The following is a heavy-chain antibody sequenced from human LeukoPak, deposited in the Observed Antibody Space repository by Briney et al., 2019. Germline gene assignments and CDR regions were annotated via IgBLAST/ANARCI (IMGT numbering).Heavy chain of an antibody. CDR2: IDYTGST. CDR3: ARGRRSSNRLDASDI. V-gene: IGHV4-59*01. J-gene: IGHJ3*02. CDR1: GGSIGTYY. D-gene: IGHD6-13*01. Sequence: SETLSLTCTVSGGSIGTYYWNWIRQPPGKALEWIGYIDYTGSTNYNRSLKSRVTISLDTSKSQFSLKLSSVTAADTAIYFCARGRRSSNRLDASDIWGQETMVTVSS.